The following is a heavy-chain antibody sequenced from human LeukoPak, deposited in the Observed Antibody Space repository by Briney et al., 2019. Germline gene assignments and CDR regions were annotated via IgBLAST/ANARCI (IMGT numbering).Heavy chain of an antibody. CDR2: INPNSGGT. CDR1: GYTFTGYY. J-gene: IGHJ3*02. D-gene: IGHD3-10*01. Sequence: ASVKVSCKASGYTFTGYYMHWVRQAPGQGLEWMGWINPNSGGTNYAQKFQGRVTMTRDTSISTAYMELSRLRSDDTAVYYCARDSRYYGSGYDAFDIWGQGTMVTVSS. V-gene: IGHV1-2*02. CDR3: ARDSRYYGSGYDAFDI.